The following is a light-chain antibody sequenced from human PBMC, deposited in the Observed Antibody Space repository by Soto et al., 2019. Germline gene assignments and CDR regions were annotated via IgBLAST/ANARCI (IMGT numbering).Light chain of an antibody. Sequence: DIQMTQSPSALSASVGDRVTITCRASQSISRWLAWYQQKPGKAPKLLIYKASTLQRGVPSRFSGSGSGTDFTLTITSLQPDDVASYYCQQYSGRYTFGQGTKLEI. J-gene: IGKJ2*01. CDR3: QQYSGRYT. CDR2: KAS. V-gene: IGKV1-5*03. CDR1: QSISRW.